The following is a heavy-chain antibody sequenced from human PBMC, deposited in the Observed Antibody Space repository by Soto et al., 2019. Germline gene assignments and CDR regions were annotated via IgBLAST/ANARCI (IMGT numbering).Heavy chain of an antibody. CDR2: IYSGGST. CDR1: GFTVITSY. J-gene: IGHJ4*02. Sequence: EVQLVESGGGLVQPGGSLRLSCAASGFTVITSYLSGVGKAPGKGLEWVSVIYSGGSTFYADSVRGRFTISRDNSKNTVNLQMNSLRAEDTAVYYCARDPWAADYWGQGTLVTVSS. CDR3: ARDPWAADY. V-gene: IGHV3-66*01. D-gene: IGHD3-16*01.